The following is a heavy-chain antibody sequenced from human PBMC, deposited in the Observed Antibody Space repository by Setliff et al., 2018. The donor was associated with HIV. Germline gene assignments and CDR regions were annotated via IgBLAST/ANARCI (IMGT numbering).Heavy chain of an antibody. J-gene: IGHJ6*03. CDR2: IYSGGST. Sequence: GGSLRLSCAASGFTVSSNYMSWVRQAPGQGLEWVSVIYSGGSTYYADSVKGRFTIARDNAKNSLYLQMNSLRAEDTAVYYCARGYCSSTSCYYYMDVWGKGTTVTVSS. D-gene: IGHD2-2*01. CDR1: GFTVSSNY. CDR3: ARGYCSSTSCYYYMDV. V-gene: IGHV3-66*01.